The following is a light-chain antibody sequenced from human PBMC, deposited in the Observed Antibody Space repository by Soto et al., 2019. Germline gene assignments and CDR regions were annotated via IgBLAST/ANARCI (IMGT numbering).Light chain of an antibody. CDR3: TSYTSSITWV. CDR2: EVS. J-gene: IGLJ3*02. CDR1: SSDVGGYNY. V-gene: IGLV2-14*01. Sequence: QSALTQPASVSRSPGQSITISCTGTSSDVGGYNYVSWYQQHPGKAPKLIVYEVSNRPSGVSNRFSGSKSGNTASLTISGHQAEDEADYYCTSYTSSITWVFGGGTKLTVL.